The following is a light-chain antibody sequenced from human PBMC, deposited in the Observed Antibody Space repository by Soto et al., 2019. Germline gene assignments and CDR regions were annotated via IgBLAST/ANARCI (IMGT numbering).Light chain of an antibody. CDR3: QHDCSSPYT. CDR2: DAS. Sequence: EIVLTQSPGTLSLSPGERATLSCRASQSVSSSYLAWYQQKPGQAPRLLIYDASSRATCITARFSGSESGTDFTLTISRLEPEDFAVYYCQHDCSSPYTFGQGTKLEIK. V-gene: IGKV3-20*01. J-gene: IGKJ2*01. CDR1: QSVSSSY.